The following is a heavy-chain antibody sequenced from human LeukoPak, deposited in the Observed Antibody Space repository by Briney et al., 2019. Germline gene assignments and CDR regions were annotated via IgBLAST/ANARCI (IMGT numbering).Heavy chain of an antibody. Sequence: ASVKVSCKASGYTFTGYYMHWVRRAPGQGLEWMGWINPNSGGTNYAQKFQGRVTMTRDTSISTAYMELSRLRSDDTAVYFCARDLERYPISGNDRYYYYYCMDVWGKGTTVTVSS. D-gene: IGHD1-1*01. CDR3: ARDLERYPISGNDRYYYYYCMDV. V-gene: IGHV1-2*02. J-gene: IGHJ6*03. CDR2: INPNSGGT. CDR1: GYTFTGYY.